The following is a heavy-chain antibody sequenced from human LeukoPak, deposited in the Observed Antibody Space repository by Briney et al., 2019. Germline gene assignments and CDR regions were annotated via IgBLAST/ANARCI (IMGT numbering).Heavy chain of an antibody. Sequence: SVKVSCKASGGTFSSYAISWVRQAPRQGLEWMGGIIPIFGTANYAQKFQGRVTITADKSTSTAYMELSSLRSEDTAVYYCASEYDSSGYPNDYWGQGTLVTVSS. CDR2: IIPIFGTA. V-gene: IGHV1-69*06. J-gene: IGHJ4*02. CDR1: GGTFSSYA. CDR3: ASEYDSSGYPNDY. D-gene: IGHD3-22*01.